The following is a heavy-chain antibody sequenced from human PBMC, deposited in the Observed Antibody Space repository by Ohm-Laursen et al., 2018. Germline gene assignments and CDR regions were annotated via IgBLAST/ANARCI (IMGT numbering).Heavy chain of an antibody. D-gene: IGHD2-15*01. CDR2: ISWNSSSI. J-gene: IGHJ6*02. V-gene: IGHV3-9*01. CDR1: GFTFDDYA. CDR3: AKEEIVVVAATDDYYYYGMDV. Sequence: RSLRLSCAASGFTFDDYAMHWVRQAPGKGLEWVSGISWNSSSIGYADSVKGRFTISRDNAKNSLYLQMNSLRAEDTALYYCAKEEIVVVAATDDYYYYGMDVWGQGTTVTVSS.